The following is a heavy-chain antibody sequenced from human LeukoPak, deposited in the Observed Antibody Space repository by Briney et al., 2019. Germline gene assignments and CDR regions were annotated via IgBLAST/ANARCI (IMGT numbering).Heavy chain of an antibody. CDR1: GGSISIYY. D-gene: IGHD2-21*02. Sequence: SETLSLTCTVSGGSISIYYWSWIRQPPGKGLEWIGYIYYSGSTNYNPSLKSRVTISVDTSKNQFSLKLSSVTAADTAVYYCARDAPGSLAYCGGDCSYWGQGTLVTVSS. CDR3: ARDAPGSLAYCGGDCSY. CDR2: IYYSGST. J-gene: IGHJ4*02. V-gene: IGHV4-59*12.